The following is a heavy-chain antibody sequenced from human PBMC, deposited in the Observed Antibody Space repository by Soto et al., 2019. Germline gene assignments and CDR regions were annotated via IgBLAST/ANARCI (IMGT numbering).Heavy chain of an antibody. Sequence: QVQLVQSGAEVKKPGASEKVSCKASGYTFTSYGISWVRQAPGQGLEWMGWISAYNGNTNYAQKLQGRVTTTTDTSTSTAYMELRSLRSDDTAVYYCARDIWFQAAAAADWFDPWGQGTLVTVSS. D-gene: IGHD6-13*01. CDR2: ISAYNGNT. V-gene: IGHV1-18*01. CDR1: GYTFTSYG. CDR3: ARDIWFQAAAAADWFDP. J-gene: IGHJ5*02.